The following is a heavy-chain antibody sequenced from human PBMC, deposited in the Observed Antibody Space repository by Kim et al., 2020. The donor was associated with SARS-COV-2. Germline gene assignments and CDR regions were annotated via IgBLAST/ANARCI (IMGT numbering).Heavy chain of an antibody. D-gene: IGHD4-4*01. J-gene: IGHJ6*02. V-gene: IGHV1-3*01. CDR3: ARVNSNYYYYGMDV. Sequence: SQKFQGRVTITRDTSASKAYMELSSLRSEDTAVYYCARVNSNYYYYGMDVWGQGTTVTVSS.